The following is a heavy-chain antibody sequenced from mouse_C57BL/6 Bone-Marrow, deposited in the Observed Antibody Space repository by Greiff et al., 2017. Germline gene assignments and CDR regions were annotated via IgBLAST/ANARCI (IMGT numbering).Heavy chain of an antibody. J-gene: IGHJ1*03. CDR1: GYTFTSYG. D-gene: IGHD2-2*01. CDR2: IYPRSGNT. CDR3: ARYGYKTWYFDV. Sequence: VQLQQSGAELARPGASVKLSCKASGYTFTSYGISWVKQRTGQGLEWIGEIYPRSGNTYYNEKFKGKATLTADKSSSTAYMELRSLPSEDSAVYFCARYGYKTWYFDVWGTGTTVTVSS. V-gene: IGHV1-81*01.